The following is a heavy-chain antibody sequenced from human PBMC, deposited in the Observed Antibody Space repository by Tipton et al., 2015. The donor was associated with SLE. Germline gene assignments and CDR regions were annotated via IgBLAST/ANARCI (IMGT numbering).Heavy chain of an antibody. Sequence: TLSLTCTVSGGSISSYYWSWIRQPPGKGLEWIGYIYYSGSTNYNPSLKSRVTISVDTSKNQFSLNLTSVTAADTAVYYCARVESGSYGVAFDIWGQGTMVTVSS. CDR3: ARVESGSYGVAFDI. CDR2: IYYSGST. D-gene: IGHD1-26*01. J-gene: IGHJ3*02. CDR1: GGSISSYY. V-gene: IGHV4-59*01.